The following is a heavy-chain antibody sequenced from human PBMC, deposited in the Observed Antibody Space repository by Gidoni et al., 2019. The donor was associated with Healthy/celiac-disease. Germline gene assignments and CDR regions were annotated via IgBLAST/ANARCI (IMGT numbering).Heavy chain of an antibody. J-gene: IGHJ4*02. Sequence: QVQLVESGGGVVQPGRSLRLSCAASGFTFSSYAMHWVRQAPGKGLEWVAVISYDGSNKYYADSVKGRFTISRDNSKNTLYLQMNSLRAEDTAVYYCARDVSGWGHFDYWGQGTLVTVSS. CDR2: ISYDGSNK. CDR3: ARDVSGWGHFDY. CDR1: GFTFSSYA. D-gene: IGHD6-19*01. V-gene: IGHV3-30*01.